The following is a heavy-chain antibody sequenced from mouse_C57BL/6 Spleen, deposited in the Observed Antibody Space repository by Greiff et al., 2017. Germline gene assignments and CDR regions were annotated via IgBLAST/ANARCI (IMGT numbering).Heavy chain of an antibody. CDR3: ASPYYDYDGWYFDV. D-gene: IGHD2-4*01. CDR1: GYTFTDYN. V-gene: IGHV1-22*01. Sequence: EVQLQQSGPELVKPGASVKMSCKASGYTFTDYNMHWVKQSHGKSLEWIGYINPNNGGTSYNQKFKGKATLTVNKSSSTAYMELRSLTSEDSAVYYCASPYYDYDGWYFDVWGTGTTVTVSS. CDR2: INPNNGGT. J-gene: IGHJ1*03.